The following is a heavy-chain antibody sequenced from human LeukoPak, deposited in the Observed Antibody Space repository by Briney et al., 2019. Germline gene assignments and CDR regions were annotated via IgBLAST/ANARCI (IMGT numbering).Heavy chain of an antibody. CDR2: INHSGST. V-gene: IGHV4-38-2*02. CDR1: GYSISSGYY. D-gene: IGHD4-17*01. CDR3: ARGGFYGDYYFDY. Sequence: SETLSLTCTVSGYSISSGYYWGWIRQPPGKGLEWIGEINHSGSTNYNPSLKSRVTISVDTSKNQFSLKLSSVTAADTAVYYCARGGFYGDYYFDYWGQGTLVTVSS. J-gene: IGHJ4*02.